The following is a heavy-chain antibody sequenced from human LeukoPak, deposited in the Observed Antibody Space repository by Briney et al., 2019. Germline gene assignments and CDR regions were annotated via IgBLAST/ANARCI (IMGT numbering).Heavy chain of an antibody. CDR3: AREGTPDGDLSENWFDP. V-gene: IGHV1-69*05. Sequence: SVKVSCKASGGTFSSYAISWVRQAPGQGLEWMGGIIPIFGTANYAQKFQGRVTITTDESTSTAYMELSSLRSEDTAVYYCAREGTPDGDLSENWFDPWGQGTLVTVSS. CDR2: IIPIFGTA. J-gene: IGHJ5*02. CDR1: GGTFSSYA. D-gene: IGHD4-17*01.